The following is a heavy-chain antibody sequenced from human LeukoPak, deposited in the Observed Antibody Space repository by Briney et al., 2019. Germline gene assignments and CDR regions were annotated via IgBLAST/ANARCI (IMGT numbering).Heavy chain of an antibody. Sequence: GGSLRLSCAASGFTFSNYAMNWVRQAPGKGLEWVSGISYSGANTHYADSVKGRFTVSRDNSGNTLHLEMNSLRAEDTAVYYCAKVRDTSGWYHFDNWGQGTLVTVSS. D-gene: IGHD6-19*01. V-gene: IGHV3-23*01. CDR2: ISYSGANT. CDR1: GFTFSNYA. J-gene: IGHJ4*02. CDR3: AKVRDTSGWYHFDN.